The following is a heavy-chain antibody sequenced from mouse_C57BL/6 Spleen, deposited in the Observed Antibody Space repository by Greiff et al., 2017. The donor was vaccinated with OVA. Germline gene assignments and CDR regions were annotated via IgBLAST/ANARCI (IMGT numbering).Heavy chain of an antibody. CDR1: GYTFTDYY. Sequence: VQLQQSGPVLVKPGASVKMSCKASGYTFTDYYMNWVKQSHGKSLEWIGVINPYNGGTSYNQKFKGKATLTVDKSSSTAYLELNSLTSEDSAVYYCARAYYSNYLFAYWGQGTLVTVSA. CDR3: ARAYYSNYLFAY. CDR2: INPYNGGT. D-gene: IGHD2-5*01. V-gene: IGHV1-19*01. J-gene: IGHJ3*01.